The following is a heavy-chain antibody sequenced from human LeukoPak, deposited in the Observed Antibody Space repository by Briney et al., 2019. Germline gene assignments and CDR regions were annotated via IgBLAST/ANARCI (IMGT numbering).Heavy chain of an antibody. Sequence: GASVKVSCKASGGTFSSYAISWVRQAPGQGLEWMGGIIPIFGTANYAQKFQGRVTITADESTSTAYMELSSLRSEDTAVYYCARGGSKFTVTTFDYWGQGTLVTVSS. CDR3: ARGGSKFTVTTFDY. J-gene: IGHJ4*02. V-gene: IGHV1-69*13. CDR2: IIPIFGTA. CDR1: GGTFSSYA. D-gene: IGHD4-17*01.